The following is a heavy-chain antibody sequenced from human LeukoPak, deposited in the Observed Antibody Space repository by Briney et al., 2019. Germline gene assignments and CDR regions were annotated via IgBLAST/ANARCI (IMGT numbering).Heavy chain of an antibody. V-gene: IGHV1-58*02. J-gene: IGHJ5*02. D-gene: IGHD3-10*01. CDR1: GFTFTSSA. Sequence: SVKVSCKASGFTFTSSAMQWVRQARGQRLEWIGWIVVGSGNTNYAQKFQERVTITRDMSTSTAYTELSSLRSEDTAVYYCAMVRGVIRDNWFDPWGQGTLVTVSS. CDR2: IVVGSGNT. CDR3: AMVRGVIRDNWFDP.